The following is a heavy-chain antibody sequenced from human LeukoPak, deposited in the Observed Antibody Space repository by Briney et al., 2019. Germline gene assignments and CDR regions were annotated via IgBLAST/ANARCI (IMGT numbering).Heavy chain of an antibody. CDR3: ARLWRGIYSSSLEFDY. Sequence: SETLSLTCTVSGGSISSSSYYWGWIRQPPGKGLEWIGSIYYSGSTYYNPSLKSRVTISVDTSKNQFSLKLSSVTAADTAVYYCARLWRGIYSSSLEFDYWGQGTLVTVSS. V-gene: IGHV4-39*01. CDR1: GGSISSSSYY. J-gene: IGHJ4*02. CDR2: IYYSGST. D-gene: IGHD6-6*01.